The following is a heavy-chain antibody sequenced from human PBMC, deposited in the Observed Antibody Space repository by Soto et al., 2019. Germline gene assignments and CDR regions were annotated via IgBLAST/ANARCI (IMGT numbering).Heavy chain of an antibody. Sequence: SLRLSCAASGFTVSSNYMSWVRQAPGKGLEWVSVIYSGGSTYYADSVKGRFTISRDNSKNTLYLQMNSLRAEDTAVYYCARDLAAAGNWVHAFDIWGQGTMVTVSS. CDR2: IYSGGST. V-gene: IGHV3-53*01. J-gene: IGHJ3*02. CDR1: GFTVSSNY. D-gene: IGHD6-13*01. CDR3: ARDLAAAGNWVHAFDI.